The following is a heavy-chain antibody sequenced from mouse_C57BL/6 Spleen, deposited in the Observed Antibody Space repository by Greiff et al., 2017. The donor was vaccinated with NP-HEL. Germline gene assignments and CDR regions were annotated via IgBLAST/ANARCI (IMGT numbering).Heavy chain of an antibody. CDR2: IHPNSGST. V-gene: IGHV1-64*01. Sequence: VQLQQPGAELVKPGASVKLSCKASGYTFTSYWMHWVKQRPGQGLEWIGMIHPNSGSTKYNEKFKSKATLTVDKSSSTAYMQISSLTSEDSAVYYSASLITTVVEGDFDYWGQGTTLTVSS. J-gene: IGHJ2*01. CDR3: ASLITTVVEGDFDY. CDR1: GYTFTSYW. D-gene: IGHD1-1*01.